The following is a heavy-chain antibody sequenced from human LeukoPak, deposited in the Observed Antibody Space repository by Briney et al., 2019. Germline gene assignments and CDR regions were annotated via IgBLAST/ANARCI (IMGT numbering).Heavy chain of an antibody. V-gene: IGHV3-66*01. Sequence: GGSLRLSCAASGFTVSSNYMSWVRQAPGKGLEWVSIIYGGVNTVYADSVQGRFTISRDNSKNTLYLQMSSLRAEDTAVYYCAKSPKTGFLFDYWGKGTLVTVSS. D-gene: IGHD1-1*01. CDR1: GFTVSSNY. CDR3: AKSPKTGFLFDY. J-gene: IGHJ4*02. CDR2: IYGGVNT.